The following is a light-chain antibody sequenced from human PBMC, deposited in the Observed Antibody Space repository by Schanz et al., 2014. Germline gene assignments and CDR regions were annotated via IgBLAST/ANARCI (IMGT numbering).Light chain of an antibody. Sequence: IVMTQSPATLSVSPGERASLSCRASQSVNSNLAWYQQKPGQAPRLLIYGASTRATGIPARFSGSGSGSGFTLTISSLEPEDFAVYYCQQRSNWPPGLTFGGGTKVEIK. V-gene: IGKV3-15*01. CDR1: QSVNSN. CDR3: QQRSNWPPGLT. J-gene: IGKJ4*01. CDR2: GAS.